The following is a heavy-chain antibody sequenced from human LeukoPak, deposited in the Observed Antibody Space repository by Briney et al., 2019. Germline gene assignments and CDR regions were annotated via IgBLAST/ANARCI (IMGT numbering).Heavy chain of an antibody. CDR1: GYTFTSYA. V-gene: IGHV1-3*01. D-gene: IGHD2-2*01. CDR3: ARGPRVVVPAAMDY. J-gene: IGHJ4*02. Sequence: GASVKVSCKASGYTFTSYAMHWVRQAPGRRLEWMGWINAGNGNTKYSQKFQGRVTITRDTSASTAYMELSSLRSEDTAVYYCARGPRVVVPAAMDYWGQGTLVTVSS. CDR2: INAGNGNT.